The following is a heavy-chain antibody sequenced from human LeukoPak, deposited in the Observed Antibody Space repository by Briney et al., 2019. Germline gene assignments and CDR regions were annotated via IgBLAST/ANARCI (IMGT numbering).Heavy chain of an antibody. D-gene: IGHD3-10*01. CDR2: ISGSGGST. Sequence: GGSLRLSCAASGFTFSSYAMSWVRQAPGKGLEWGSAISGSGGSTYYADSVKGRFTISRDNSKNTLYLQMNSLRAEDTAVYYCAKQYYYGSGSYAAYWGQGTLVTVSS. J-gene: IGHJ4*02. CDR3: AKQYYYGSGSYAAY. CDR1: GFTFSSYA. V-gene: IGHV3-23*01.